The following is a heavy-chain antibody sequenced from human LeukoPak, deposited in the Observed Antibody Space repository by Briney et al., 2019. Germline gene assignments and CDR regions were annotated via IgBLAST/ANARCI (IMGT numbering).Heavy chain of an antibody. CDR3: ASQTVAGPLDY. J-gene: IGHJ4*02. D-gene: IGHD6-19*01. Sequence: SETLSLTCTVSGGSISRSSYYWGWIRQPPGKGLEWIGEINHSGSTNYNPSLKSRVTISVDTSKNQFSLKLSSVTAADTAVYYCASQTVAGPLDYWGQGTLVTVSS. CDR1: GGSISRSSYY. V-gene: IGHV4-39*07. CDR2: INHSGST.